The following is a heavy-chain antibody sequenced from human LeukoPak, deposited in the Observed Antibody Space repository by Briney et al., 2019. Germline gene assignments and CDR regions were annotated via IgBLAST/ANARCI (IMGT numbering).Heavy chain of an antibody. CDR1: GFTFHDYA. J-gene: IGHJ4*02. CDR2: ISSIGGSI. V-gene: IGHV3-9*01. D-gene: IGHD3-10*01. Sequence: PGGSLRLSCAASGFTFHDYAMHWVRQAPGKGLEWVSGISSIGGSIGYADSVKGRFTISRDNAKNSLYLQMSSLRAEETAVYYCAKDWSVIITMVHFDYWGQGTLVTVSS. CDR3: AKDWSVIITMVHFDY.